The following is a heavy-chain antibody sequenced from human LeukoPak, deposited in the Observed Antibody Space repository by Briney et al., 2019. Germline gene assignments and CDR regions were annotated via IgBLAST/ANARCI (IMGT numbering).Heavy chain of an antibody. V-gene: IGHV3-66*01. CDR2: VYRGGDI. CDR3: ARGRHQLAHFDY. J-gene: IGHJ4*02. Sequence: PGGSLTLSCAASGFTASSNYMSWVRQAPGKGLEWVSSVYRGGDIYYADSVKGRFTMSSDNTRNTLYLQMHSLRAEDTAVYYCARGRHQLAHFDYWGQGTLVTVSS. CDR1: GFTASSNY. D-gene: IGHD6-13*01.